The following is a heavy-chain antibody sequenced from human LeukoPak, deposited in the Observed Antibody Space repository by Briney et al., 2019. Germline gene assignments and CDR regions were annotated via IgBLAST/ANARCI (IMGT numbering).Heavy chain of an antibody. J-gene: IGHJ4*02. CDR2: IKQDGSEK. V-gene: IGHV3-7*01. D-gene: IGHD1-26*01. CDR3: ARLVWSGSYYFDY. Sequence: GGSLRLSCAASGFTFSSYWMSWVRQAPGKGLEWVANIKQDGSEKYYVDSVEGRFTISRDNAKNSLYLQMNSLRAEDTAVYYCARLVWSGSYYFDYWGQGTLVTVSS. CDR1: GFTFSSYW.